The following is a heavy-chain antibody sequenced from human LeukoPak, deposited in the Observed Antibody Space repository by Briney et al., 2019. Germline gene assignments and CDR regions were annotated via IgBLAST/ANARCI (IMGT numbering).Heavy chain of an antibody. CDR2: ISSSSTI. CDR1: GFTFSSYS. CDR3: AREVGTDDSSGYYPYYFDY. J-gene: IGHJ4*02. V-gene: IGHV3-48*02. D-gene: IGHD3-22*01. Sequence: GGSLRLSCAASGFTFSSYSMNWVRQAPGKGLEWVSYISSSSTIYYADSVKGRFTISRDNAKNSLYLQMNSLRDEDTAVYYCAREVGTDDSSGYYPYYFDYWGQGTLVTVSS.